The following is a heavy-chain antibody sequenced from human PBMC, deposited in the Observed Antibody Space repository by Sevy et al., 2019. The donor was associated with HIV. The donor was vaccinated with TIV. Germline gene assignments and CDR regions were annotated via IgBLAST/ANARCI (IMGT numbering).Heavy chain of an antibody. Sequence: GSVKVSCKASGYTFIDYYLIWVRQAPGQGLEWMGRFNPNSGDTNYAQKFQGRVTMTRDASINSAYMELSRLTSDDTAVYYCAREWGFAMANAFDIWGQGTMVTVSS. J-gene: IGHJ3*02. CDR3: AREWGFAMANAFDI. D-gene: IGHD2-2*01. CDR2: FNPNSGDT. V-gene: IGHV1-2*06. CDR1: GYTFIDYY.